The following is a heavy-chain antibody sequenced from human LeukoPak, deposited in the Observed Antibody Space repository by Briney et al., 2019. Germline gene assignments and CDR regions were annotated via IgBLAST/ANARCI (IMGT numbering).Heavy chain of an antibody. CDR3: AKGARDQLLNGDAFDI. V-gene: IGHV3-9*03. CDR1: GFTFDDYA. CDR2: ISWNSGSI. J-gene: IGHJ3*02. Sequence: PGRSLRLSCAASGFTFDDYAMHWVRQAPGKGLEWVSGISWNSGSIGYADSVKGRFTISRDNAKNSLYLQMNSLRAEDMASYYCAKGARDQLLNGDAFDIWGQGTMVTVSS. D-gene: IGHD2-2*01.